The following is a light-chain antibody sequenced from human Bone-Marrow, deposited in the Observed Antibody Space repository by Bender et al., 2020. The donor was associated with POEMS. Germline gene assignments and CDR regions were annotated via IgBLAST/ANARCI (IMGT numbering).Light chain of an antibody. CDR3: VSWDDSLNGWV. J-gene: IGLJ3*02. CDR1: SSNIGSYT. CDR2: SND. V-gene: IGLV1-44*01. Sequence: QSVLTQPPSASGTPGQRVTISCSGSSSNIGSYTVNWYHQLPGTAPKLLIYSNDQRPSGVPDRFSGSKSGTSASLAISGLQSEDEADYYCVSWDDSLNGWVFGGGTKLTVL.